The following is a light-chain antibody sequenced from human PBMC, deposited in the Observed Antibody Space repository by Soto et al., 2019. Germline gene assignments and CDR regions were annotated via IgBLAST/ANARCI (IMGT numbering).Light chain of an antibody. V-gene: IGKV3-15*01. Sequence: EVVMTQSPATLSVSPGERATLSCRASQSVGTNIAWYQQKPARAPRLLIFGASTRATGVPARFSGSGSVTEFTLTISSLQSEDFAVYYCQQYNNWPPMYTFGQGTRLEIK. CDR1: QSVGTN. CDR3: QQYNNWPPMYT. CDR2: GAS. J-gene: IGKJ5*01.